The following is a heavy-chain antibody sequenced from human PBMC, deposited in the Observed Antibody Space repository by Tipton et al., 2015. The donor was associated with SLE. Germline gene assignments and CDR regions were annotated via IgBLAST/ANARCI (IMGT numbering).Heavy chain of an antibody. CDR3: ARDPRGDGWRPSAFDI. J-gene: IGHJ3*02. CDR1: GGSISGSSYY. D-gene: IGHD2-21*01. Sequence: TLSLTCTVSGGSISGSSYYWGWIRQPPGKGLEWIGSIYYSGSTYYNPSLKRRVTISVDTSKNQFSLKLSSVTAADTAVYYCARDPRGDGWRPSAFDIWGQGTMVTVSS. V-gene: IGHV4-39*02. CDR2: IYYSGST.